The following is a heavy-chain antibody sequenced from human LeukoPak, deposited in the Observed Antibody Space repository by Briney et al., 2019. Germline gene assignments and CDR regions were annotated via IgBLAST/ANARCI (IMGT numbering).Heavy chain of an antibody. Sequence: GESLQISRKGSGYSFTSYWIGWVRQLPGKGLEWMGIIYPGDSDTRYSPSFQGQVTISADKSISTAYLQWSSLKASDTAMYYCARRDDSSGYYSLNWGQGTLVTVSS. CDR3: ARRDDSSGYYSLN. V-gene: IGHV5-51*01. J-gene: IGHJ4*02. D-gene: IGHD3-22*01. CDR2: IYPGDSDT. CDR1: GYSFTSYW.